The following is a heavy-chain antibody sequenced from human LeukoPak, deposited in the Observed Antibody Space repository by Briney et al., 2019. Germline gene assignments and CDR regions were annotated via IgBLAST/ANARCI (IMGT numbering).Heavy chain of an antibody. Sequence: PSETLSLTCTVSGGSISSYYWSWIRQPAGKGLEWIGRIYTSGSTNYNPSLKSRVTMSVDTSKNQFSLKLSSVTAADTAVYYCARSLQRAGSYDSYYWGQGTLVTVSS. CDR3: ARSLQRAGSYDSYY. D-gene: IGHD3-22*01. V-gene: IGHV4-4*07. CDR1: GGSISSYY. CDR2: IYTSGST. J-gene: IGHJ4*02.